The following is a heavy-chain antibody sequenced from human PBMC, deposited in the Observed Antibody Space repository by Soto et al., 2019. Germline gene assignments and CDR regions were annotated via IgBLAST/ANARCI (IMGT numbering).Heavy chain of an antibody. CDR2: INHSGST. CDR1: GGSFSGYY. Sequence: SETLSLTCAVYGGSFSGYYWSWIRQPPGKGLEWIGEINHSGSTNYNPSLKSRVTISVDTSKNQFSLKLSSVTAADTAVYYCARGRCGSYRLDWFAPRGQRTPVTVSA. J-gene: IGHJ5*02. V-gene: IGHV4-34*01. D-gene: IGHD1-26*01. CDR3: ARGRCGSYRLDWFAP.